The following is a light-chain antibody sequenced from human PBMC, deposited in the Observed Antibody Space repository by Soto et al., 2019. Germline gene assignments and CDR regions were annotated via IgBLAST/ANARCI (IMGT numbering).Light chain of an antibody. CDR2: GAS. CDR3: QHYKMYSPWT. CDR1: QSVSSN. J-gene: IGKJ1*01. Sequence: EIVMTQYPASLSLSPCDRATLSCRASQSVSSNLAWYQQKPGQAPRLLIYGASTRATGIPARFSGSGSGTEFTLTISSLQPDDFATYYCQHYKMYSPWTFGQGTKVDIK. V-gene: IGKV3-15*01.